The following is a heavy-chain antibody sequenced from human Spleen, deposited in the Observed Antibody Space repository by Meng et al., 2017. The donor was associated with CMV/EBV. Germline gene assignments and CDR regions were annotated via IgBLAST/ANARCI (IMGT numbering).Heavy chain of an antibody. Sequence: LSLTCAASGFTFSSYGMHWVRQAPGKGLEWVAVIWYDGSNKYYADSVKGRFTISRDNSKNTLYLQMNSLRAEDTAVYYCAKDFYYYDSSGDAFDIWGQGTMVT. J-gene: IGHJ3*02. D-gene: IGHD3-22*01. CDR2: IWYDGSNK. V-gene: IGHV3-33*06. CDR1: GFTFSSYG. CDR3: AKDFYYYDSSGDAFDI.